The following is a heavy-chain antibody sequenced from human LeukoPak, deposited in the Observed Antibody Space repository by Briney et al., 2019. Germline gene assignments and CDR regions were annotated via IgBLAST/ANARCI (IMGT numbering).Heavy chain of an antibody. Sequence: ASVKVSCKASGYTFTSYGISWVRQAPGQGLERMGWISAYNGNTNYAQKLQGRVTMTTDTSTSTAYVELRSLRSDDTAVYYCARDRRASSGYLWPAAFDIWGQGTMVTVSS. CDR3: ARDRRASSGYLWPAAFDI. J-gene: IGHJ3*02. CDR1: GYTFTSYG. V-gene: IGHV1-18*01. CDR2: ISAYNGNT. D-gene: IGHD3-22*01.